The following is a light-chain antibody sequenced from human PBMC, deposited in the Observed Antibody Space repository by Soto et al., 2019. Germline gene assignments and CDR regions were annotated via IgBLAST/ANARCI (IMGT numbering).Light chain of an antibody. J-gene: IGKJ2*01. CDR1: QSISSW. CDR3: QQYNSYST. V-gene: IGKV1-5*01. CDR2: DAS. Sequence: DIQMTQSPSTLSASVGYRGNITCRASQSISSWLAWYQQKPGKAPKLLIYDASSLESGVPSRFSGSGSGTEFTLTISSLQPDDFATYYCQQYNSYSTFGQGTKLEIK.